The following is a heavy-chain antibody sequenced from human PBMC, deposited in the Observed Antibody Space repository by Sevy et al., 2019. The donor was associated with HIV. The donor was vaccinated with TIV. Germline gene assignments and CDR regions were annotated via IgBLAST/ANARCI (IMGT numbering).Heavy chain of an antibody. J-gene: IGHJ4*02. CDR1: GFTFSKYS. Sequence: GGCLRLSCAASGFTFSKYSMSWVRQPPGKGLEWVSTLSFGCGEINYADSVKGRFTVSRDNSKSSVYLQMNNLRPEDTAVHYCARDGCTKPHDYWGQGTLVSVSS. CDR3: ARDGCTKPHDY. D-gene: IGHD2-8*01. CDR2: LSFGCGEI. V-gene: IGHV3-23*01.